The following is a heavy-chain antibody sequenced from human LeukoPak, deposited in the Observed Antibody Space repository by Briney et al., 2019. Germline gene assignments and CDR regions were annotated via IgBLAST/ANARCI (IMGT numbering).Heavy chain of an antibody. Sequence: PGGSLRLSCAASGFTFSSYAMSWVRQAPGKGLEWVSAVSGSGGSTYYADSVKGRFTISRDNSKNTLYLHMNSLRAEDTAVYYCAKSSSGWYLYYFDYWGQGTLVTVSS. CDR1: GFTFSSYA. CDR2: VSGSGGST. J-gene: IGHJ4*02. V-gene: IGHV3-23*01. CDR3: AKSSSGWYLYYFDY. D-gene: IGHD6-19*01.